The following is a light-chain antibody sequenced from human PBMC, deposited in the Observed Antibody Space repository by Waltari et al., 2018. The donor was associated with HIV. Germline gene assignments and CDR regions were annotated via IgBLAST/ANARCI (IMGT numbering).Light chain of an antibody. CDR2: VAS. Sequence: DIQLTQSPSFLSASVGDRVTITCRASQGISSYLAWYQQKPGKAPQLLIYVASILQSGVPSRFSGSGSGTEFTLTISSLRPEDFATYYCLQHNSYPWTFGQGTKVEIK. CDR3: LQHNSYPWT. J-gene: IGKJ1*01. V-gene: IGKV1-9*01. CDR1: QGISSY.